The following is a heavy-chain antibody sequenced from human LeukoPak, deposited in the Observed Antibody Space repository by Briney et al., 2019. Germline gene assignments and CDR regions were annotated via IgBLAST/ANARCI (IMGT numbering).Heavy chain of an antibody. Sequence: SETLSLTCTVSGGSICSGGYYWSWIRQHPGKGLEWIGYIYYSGSTYYNPSLKSRVTISVDTSKNQFSLKLSSVTAADTAVYYCASMCTNGVCYTDYWGQGTLVTVSS. CDR1: GGSICSGGYY. D-gene: IGHD2-8*01. J-gene: IGHJ4*02. CDR2: IYYSGST. V-gene: IGHV4-31*03. CDR3: ASMCTNGVCYTDY.